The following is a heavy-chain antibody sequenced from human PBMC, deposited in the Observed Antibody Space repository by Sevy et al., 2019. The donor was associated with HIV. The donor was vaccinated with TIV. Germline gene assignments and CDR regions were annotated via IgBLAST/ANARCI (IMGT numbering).Heavy chain of an antibody. CDR1: GFTFSSYG. CDR3: VKSPHPAVTTSYGMDV. V-gene: IGHV3-30*02. Sequence: GGSLRLSCAASGFTFSSYGIHWVRQAPGKGLQWLTFIRNDGSTTYYADSVRVRFTISRDNSKNTLFLQMNSLRREDTAVYHCVKSPHPAVTTSYGMDVWGQGTTVTVSS. J-gene: IGHJ6*02. D-gene: IGHD4-17*01. CDR2: IRNDGSTT.